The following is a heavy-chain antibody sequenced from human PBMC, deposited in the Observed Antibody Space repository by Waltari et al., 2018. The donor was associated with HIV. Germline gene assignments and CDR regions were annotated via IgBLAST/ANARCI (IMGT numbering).Heavy chain of an antibody. CDR3: VSDGNYGPFFDY. D-gene: IGHD1-7*01. Sequence: EVQLVESGGGLVQPGRSLRLSCAASGFTFHNYARHWFRQAPGEGLEWVSHSAQNAYSPDDADSVKGRFTISRDNAKNSLFLRMNSLRTEDTALYYCVSDGNYGPFFDYWGQGTLVTVSS. CDR1: GFTFHNYA. J-gene: IGHJ4*02. V-gene: IGHV3-9*01. CDR2: SAQNAYSP.